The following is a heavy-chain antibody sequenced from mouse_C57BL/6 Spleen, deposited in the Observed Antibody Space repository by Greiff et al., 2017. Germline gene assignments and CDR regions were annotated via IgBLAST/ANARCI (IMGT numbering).Heavy chain of an antibody. CDR2: IHPSDSDT. V-gene: IGHV1-74*01. CDR3: AIPIYYGYDDLFAY. CDR1: GYTFTSYW. Sequence: QVQLKQPGAELVKPGASVKVSCKASGYTFTSYWMHWVKQRPGQGLEWIGRIHPSDSDTNYNQKFKGKATLTVDKSSSTAYMQLSSLTSEDSAVYYCAIPIYYGYDDLFAYWGQGTLVTVSA. J-gene: IGHJ3*01. D-gene: IGHD2-2*01.